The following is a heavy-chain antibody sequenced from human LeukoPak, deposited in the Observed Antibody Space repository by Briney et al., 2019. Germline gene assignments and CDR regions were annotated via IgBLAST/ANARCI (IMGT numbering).Heavy chain of an antibody. CDR3: AKSVPNGKEGNFDY. J-gene: IGHJ4*02. CDR2: TYYRSKWYN. D-gene: IGHD4/OR15-4a*01. CDR1: GDSVSSNSAA. V-gene: IGHV6-1*01. Sequence: SQTLSLTCAISGDSVSSNSAAWNWIRQSPSRGLEWQGRTYYRSKWYNDYAVSVESRITINPDTSKNQFSLQLNSVTPEDTAVYYCAKSVPNGKEGNFDYWGQGTLVTVSS.